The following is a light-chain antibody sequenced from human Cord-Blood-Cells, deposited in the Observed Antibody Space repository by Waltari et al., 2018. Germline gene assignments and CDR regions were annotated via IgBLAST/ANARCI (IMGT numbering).Light chain of an antibody. CDR3: QQYGSSRFT. Sequence: EIVLTQSTGTLSLSPGERATLSCRASQSVSSSYLAWYQQKPGQAPRLLIYGASSRATGIPDRFSGSGSGTDFTLTSSRLEPEDFAVYYCQQYGSSRFTFGPGTKVDIK. J-gene: IGKJ3*01. V-gene: IGKV3-20*01. CDR1: QSVSSSY. CDR2: GAS.